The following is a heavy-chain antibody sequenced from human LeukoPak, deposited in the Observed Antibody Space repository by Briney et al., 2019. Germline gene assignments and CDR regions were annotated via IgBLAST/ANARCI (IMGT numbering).Heavy chain of an antibody. J-gene: IGHJ4*02. CDR2: MNPNSGNT. CDR1: GYTFTSYD. Sequence: GASVKVSCKASGYTFTSYDINWVRQATGQGLEWMGWMNPNSGNTGYAQKFQGRVTMTRNTSISTAYMELSSLRSEDTAVYYCARTQGYCTNSVCSYYFDYWGQGTLVTVSS. CDR3: ARTQGYCTNSVCSYYFDY. D-gene: IGHD2-8*01. V-gene: IGHV1-8*01.